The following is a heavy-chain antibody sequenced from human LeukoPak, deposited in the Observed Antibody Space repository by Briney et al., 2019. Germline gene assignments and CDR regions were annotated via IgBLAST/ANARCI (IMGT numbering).Heavy chain of an antibody. V-gene: IGHV1-18*01. CDR2: ISTYNGNT. Sequence: GASVKVSCKASGYTFTKYGIRWVRQAPGQGLEWMGWISTYNGNTNYAQKFQGRVTMTTATATSTVSMELRSLRSDDTAVYYCARDRDTALDPFDYWGHGSLVTVSS. CDR1: GYTFTKYG. CDR3: ARDRDTALDPFDY. J-gene: IGHJ4*01. D-gene: IGHD5-18*01.